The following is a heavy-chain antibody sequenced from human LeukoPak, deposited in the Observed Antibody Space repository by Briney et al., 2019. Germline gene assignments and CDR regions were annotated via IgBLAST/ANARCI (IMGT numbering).Heavy chain of an antibody. CDR3: AKVRHPYYGMDV. Sequence: GSLRLSCATSGFTFSTYAMNWVRQAPGKGLEWVSLISGDGGSTYYADSVKGRFTISRDNRKNSLYLQMNSLRTEDTALYYCAKVRHPYYGMDVWGQGTTVTVSS. V-gene: IGHV3-43*02. D-gene: IGHD6-6*01. CDR2: ISGDGGST. J-gene: IGHJ6*02. CDR1: GFTFSTYA.